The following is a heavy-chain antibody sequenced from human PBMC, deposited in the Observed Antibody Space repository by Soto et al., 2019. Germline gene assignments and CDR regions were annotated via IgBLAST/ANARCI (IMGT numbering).Heavy chain of an antibody. J-gene: IGHJ6*02. Sequence: GEALKTSFKGSGYTFTDYWIGWVRQLPGKGLEWMGIIYPGDSDTRYSPSFQGHVTISADKSISTAYLQWSSLKASDTAMYYCAREPGIAADYYYGMDVWGQGTTVTVSS. V-gene: IGHV5-51*01. D-gene: IGHD6-13*01. CDR1: GYTFTDYW. CDR3: AREPGIAADYYYGMDV. CDR2: IYPGDSDT.